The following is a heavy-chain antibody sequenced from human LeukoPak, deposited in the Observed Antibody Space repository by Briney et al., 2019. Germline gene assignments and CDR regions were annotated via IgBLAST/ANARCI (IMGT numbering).Heavy chain of an antibody. J-gene: IGHJ4*02. CDR3: ASTPDRRGYSGYDLGPLDY. CDR1: GYTFTGYY. CDR2: INPNSGGT. V-gene: IGHV1-2*02. D-gene: IGHD5-12*01. Sequence: GASVKVSCKASGYTFTGYYMHWVRQAPGQGLEWMGWINPNSGGTNYAQKFQGRVTMTRDTSISTAYMELSRLRSDDTAVYYWASTPDRRGYSGYDLGPLDYWGQGTLVTVSS.